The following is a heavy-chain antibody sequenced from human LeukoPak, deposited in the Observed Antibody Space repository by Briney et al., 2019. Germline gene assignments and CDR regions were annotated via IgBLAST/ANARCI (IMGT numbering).Heavy chain of an antibody. CDR1: SGSIKSYY. Sequence: PSETLSLTCTVSSGSIKSYYWGWVRQPPGKGLEWIGRIYTTGATQYKPSLKSRVTMSLDTSTNPFSLNLTSMTAADTAVYYCGRQGYTASYYFLDFWSQGTLVAVS. D-gene: IGHD1-26*01. CDR3: GRQGYTASYYFLDF. J-gene: IGHJ4*02. CDR2: IYTTGAT. V-gene: IGHV4-4*07.